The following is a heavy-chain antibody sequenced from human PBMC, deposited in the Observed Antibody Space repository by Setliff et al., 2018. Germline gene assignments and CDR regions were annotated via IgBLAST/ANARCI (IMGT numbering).Heavy chain of an antibody. CDR2: IFHSGST. Sequence: SETLSLTCTVSGDSISSGSYYWNWIRQHPEKGLEWLGYIFHSGSTHYNSSLKSRNTISIDTSKNHFSLELNSVTAADSAVYYCARVADGSGSFYLGFDYWGQGILVTVSS. D-gene: IGHD3-10*01. V-gene: IGHV4-31*03. J-gene: IGHJ4*02. CDR1: GDSISSGSYY. CDR3: ARVADGSGSFYLGFDY.